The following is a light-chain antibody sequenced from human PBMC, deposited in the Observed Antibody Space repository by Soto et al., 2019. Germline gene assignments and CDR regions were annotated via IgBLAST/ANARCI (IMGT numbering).Light chain of an antibody. CDR1: QGISSY. CDR3: QQLNSYPPIT. CDR2: AAS. Sequence: DIQLTQSPSFLSASVGDRVTITCRASQGISSYLAWYQQKPGKAPKLLIYAASTLQSGVPSRFSGSGSGTECTLTISSLQPEDFATYYCQQLNSYPPITFGQVTRLEIK. J-gene: IGKJ5*01. V-gene: IGKV1-9*01.